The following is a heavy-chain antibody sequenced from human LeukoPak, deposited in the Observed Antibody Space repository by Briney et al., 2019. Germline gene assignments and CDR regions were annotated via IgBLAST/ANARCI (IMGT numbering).Heavy chain of an antibody. CDR2: IYYSGST. V-gene: IGHV4-59*08. CDR3: ARGGYFDWLDY. D-gene: IGHD3-9*01. J-gene: IGHJ4*02. CDR1: GGSISSYY. Sequence: SETLSLTCTVSGGSISSYYWSWIRQPPGKGLEWIGYIYYSGSTNYNPSLKSRVTISVDTSKNQFSQKLSSVTAADTAVYYCARGGYFDWLDYWGQGTLVTVSS.